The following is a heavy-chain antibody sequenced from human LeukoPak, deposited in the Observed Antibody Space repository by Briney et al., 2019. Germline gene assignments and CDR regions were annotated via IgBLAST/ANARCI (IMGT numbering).Heavy chain of an antibody. Sequence: PGESLRLSCAASGFTFSSNWMSWVRQAPGKGLEWVANIKQDGSEKYYVDSAKGRFTISRDNAKNSLYLQMNSLRAEDTAVYYCARTDSGSSGYFDFWGQGTLVTVSS. J-gene: IGHJ4*02. V-gene: IGHV3-7*01. CDR2: IKQDGSEK. D-gene: IGHD1-26*01. CDR3: ARTDSGSSGYFDF. CDR1: GFTFSSNW.